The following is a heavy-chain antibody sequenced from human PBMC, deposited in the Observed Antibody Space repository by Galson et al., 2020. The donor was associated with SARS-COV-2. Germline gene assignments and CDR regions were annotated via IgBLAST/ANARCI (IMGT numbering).Heavy chain of an antibody. Sequence: GESLKISCSGSGFIFSNYAMHWVRQAPGKGLEFVSAISYNGARTYYADSVTGRFTISRDNSENTLYLQMSSLRPDDTAVYHCVKTAWRTVTFNLDFWGQGRLVTVSA. CDR1: GFIFSNYA. CDR3: VKTAWRTVTFNLDF. J-gene: IGHJ4*02. D-gene: IGHD4-17*01. V-gene: IGHV3-64D*06. CDR2: ISYNGART.